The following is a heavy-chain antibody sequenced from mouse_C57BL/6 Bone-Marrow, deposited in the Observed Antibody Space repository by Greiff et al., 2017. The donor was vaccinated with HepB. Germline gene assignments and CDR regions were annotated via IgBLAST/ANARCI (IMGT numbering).Heavy chain of an antibody. D-gene: IGHD1-1*01. V-gene: IGHV1-26*01. J-gene: IGHJ2*01. CDR2: INPNNGGT. CDR1: GYTFTDYY. CDR3: ARKYYYGYYFDY. Sequence: EVQLQQSGPELVKPGASVKISCKASGYTFTDYYMNWVKQSHGKSLEWIGDINPNNGGTSYNQKFKGKATLTVDKSSSTAYMELRSLTSEDSAVYYCARKYYYGYYFDYWGQGTTLTVSS.